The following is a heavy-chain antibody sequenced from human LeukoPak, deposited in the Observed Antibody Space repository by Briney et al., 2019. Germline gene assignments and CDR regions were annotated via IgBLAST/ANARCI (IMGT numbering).Heavy chain of an antibody. J-gene: IGHJ4*02. D-gene: IGHD3-3*01. CDR1: GGSISSSSYY. Sequence: SETLSLTCTVSGGSISSSSYYWGWIRQPPGKGLEWIGEINHSGSTNYNPSLKSRVTISVDTSKNQFSLKLSSVTAADTAVYYCARGSYVLRFLEWAFDYWGQGTLVTVSS. CDR3: ARGSYVLRFLEWAFDY. V-gene: IGHV4-39*07. CDR2: INHSGST.